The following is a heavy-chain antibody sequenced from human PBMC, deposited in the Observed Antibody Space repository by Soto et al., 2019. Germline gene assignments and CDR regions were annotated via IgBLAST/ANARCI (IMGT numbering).Heavy chain of an antibody. CDR1: GGAFNGYY. CDR2: INHSGTV. D-gene: IGHD3-10*01. V-gene: IGHV4-34*01. Sequence: QVHLQQWGAGLLKPSETLSLTCAVNGGAFNGYYWTWIRQSPGKGLQWIGEINHSGTVDYNPSLKSRVTFSIGTSKNQFSLTLTSVTAADTAVYYCARAGAALVRGSIGGFDYWGQGTLVTVSS. J-gene: IGHJ4*02. CDR3: ARAGAALVRGSIGGFDY.